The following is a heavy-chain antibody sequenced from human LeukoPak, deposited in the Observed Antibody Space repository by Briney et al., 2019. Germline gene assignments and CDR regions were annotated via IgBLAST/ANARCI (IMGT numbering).Heavy chain of an antibody. V-gene: IGHV3-30*02. CDR3: AKDAAQRLYNWFDP. J-gene: IGHJ5*02. D-gene: IGHD6-25*01. Sequence: GGSLRLSCAASGFTFSSYGMHWVRQAPGKGLEWVAFIRYDGSNKYYADSVKGRFTISRDNSKNTLYLQMNSLRAEDTAVYYCAKDAAQRLYNWFDPWGQGTLVTVSS. CDR1: GFTFSSYG. CDR2: IRYDGSNK.